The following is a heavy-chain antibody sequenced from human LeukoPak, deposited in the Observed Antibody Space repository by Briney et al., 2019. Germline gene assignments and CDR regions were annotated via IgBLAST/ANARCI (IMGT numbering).Heavy chain of an antibody. V-gene: IGHV4-34*01. CDR1: GGSFSGYY. J-gene: IGHJ5*02. D-gene: IGHD3-9*01. CDR2: INHSGST. CDR3: ARRTTYYDILTGYQINWFDP. Sequence: SETLSLTCAVYGGSFSGYYWSWIRQPPGKGLEWIGEINHSGSTNYNPSLKSRVTISVDTSKNQFSLKLSSVTAADTAVYYCARRTTYYDILTGYQINWFDPWGQGTLVTVSS.